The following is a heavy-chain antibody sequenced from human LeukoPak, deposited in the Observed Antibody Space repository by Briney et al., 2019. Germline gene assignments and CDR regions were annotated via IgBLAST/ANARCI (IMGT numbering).Heavy chain of an antibody. CDR2: IIPIFGTA. CDR1: GGTFSSYA. Sequence: GASVKVSCKASGGTFSSYAISWVRQAPGQGLEWMGGIIPIFGTANYAQKFQGRVTITADKSTGTAYMELSSLRSEDTAVYYCAKGYCSGGSCAFDPWGQGALVTVSS. V-gene: IGHV1-69*06. J-gene: IGHJ5*02. CDR3: AKGYCSGGSCAFDP. D-gene: IGHD2-15*01.